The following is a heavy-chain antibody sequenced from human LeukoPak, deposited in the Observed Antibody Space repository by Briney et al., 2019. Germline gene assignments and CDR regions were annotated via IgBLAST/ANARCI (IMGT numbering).Heavy chain of an antibody. CDR1: GFIFSSYG. CDR3: AGPRYNYNFDYYYMDV. CDR2: IGGSSSTI. V-gene: IGHV3-48*01. J-gene: IGHJ6*03. Sequence: GGSLRLSCAASGFIFSSYGTHWVRQAPGKGLEWVSYIGGSSSTIYYTDSVKGRFTISRDNAKKSLNLQMNSLRAEDTAVYYCAGPRYNYNFDYYYMDVWGKGTTVTVSS. D-gene: IGHD3-10*01.